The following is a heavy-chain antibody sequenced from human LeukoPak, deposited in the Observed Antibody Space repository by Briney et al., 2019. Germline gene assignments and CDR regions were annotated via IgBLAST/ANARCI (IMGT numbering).Heavy chain of an antibody. J-gene: IGHJ5*02. D-gene: IGHD6-19*01. CDR1: GFTVSSNY. CDR3: AKGGEQWLVFDWFDP. V-gene: IGHV3-53*01. Sequence: GGSLRLSCAASGFTVSSNYMSWVRQAPGKGLEWVSVIYSGGSTYYADSVKGRFTISRDNSKNTLYLQMNSLRAEDTAVYYCAKGGEQWLVFDWFDPWGQGTLVTVSS. CDR2: IYSGGST.